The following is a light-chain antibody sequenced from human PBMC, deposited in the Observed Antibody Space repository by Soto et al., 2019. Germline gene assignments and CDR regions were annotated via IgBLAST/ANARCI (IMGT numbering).Light chain of an antibody. V-gene: IGLV3-21*02. CDR3: QVWDSNSVYV. J-gene: IGLJ1*01. CDR2: DDS. CDR1: NIGNKR. Sequence: YELAQPPSVSVAPGQTARITCGGNNIGNKRVHWYQQKPGQAPVLVVYDDSDRPSGIPERFSGSNSGNTATLSISRVEAGDEADYYCQVWDSNSVYVFGNGTKVTVL.